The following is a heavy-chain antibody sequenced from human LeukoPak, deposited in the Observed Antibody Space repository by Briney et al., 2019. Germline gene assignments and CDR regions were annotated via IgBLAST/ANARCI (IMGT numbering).Heavy chain of an antibody. CDR3: TRVGTSATYVS. D-gene: IGHD1-26*01. V-gene: IGHV3-49*03. CDR2: IRSQASGGTT. CDR1: GFTLGDYY. J-gene: IGHJ4*02. Sequence: PGRSLRLSCTGSGFTLGDYYMTWFRQAPGKGLEWVGFIRSQASGGTTDYAASVKDRFTISRDDSKSIVYLQMNSLKTEDTAVYYCTRVGTSATYVSWGQGVLVAVSS.